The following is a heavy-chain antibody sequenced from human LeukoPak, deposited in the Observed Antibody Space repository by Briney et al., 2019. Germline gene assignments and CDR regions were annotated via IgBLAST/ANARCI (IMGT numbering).Heavy chain of an antibody. Sequence: GGSLRLSCAASGFTFISYAMGWVRQAPGKGLEWVSAISGSGGSTYYADSVKGRFTISRDNSKNTLYLQMNSLRAEDTAVYYCAKDSWDGDYDSSGYPRHFDYWGQGTLVTVSS. CDR2: ISGSGGST. V-gene: IGHV3-23*01. CDR1: GFTFISYA. CDR3: AKDSWDGDYDSSGYPRHFDY. J-gene: IGHJ4*02. D-gene: IGHD3-22*01.